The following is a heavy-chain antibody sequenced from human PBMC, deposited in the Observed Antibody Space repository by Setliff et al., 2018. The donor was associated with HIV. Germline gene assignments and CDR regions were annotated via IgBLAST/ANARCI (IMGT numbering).Heavy chain of an antibody. CDR2: VYSNGNT. CDR3: ARQIWNESPGYGFDP. J-gene: IGHJ5*02. D-gene: IGHD3-22*01. Sequence: PSETLSLTCTVSGGSISGHYWSWIRQTPGKGLEWIGYVYSNGNTDYNPSLKSRVTISVDTSKNQFSLRLSSVTAADTAVYYCARQIWNESPGYGFDPWGQGTLVTVSS. CDR1: GGSISGHY. V-gene: IGHV4-59*08.